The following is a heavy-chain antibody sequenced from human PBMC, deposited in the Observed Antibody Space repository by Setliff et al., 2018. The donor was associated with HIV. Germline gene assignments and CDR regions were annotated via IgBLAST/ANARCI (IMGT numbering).Heavy chain of an antibody. CDR1: GYNFTNYG. CDR2: IGTYSGNT. J-gene: IGHJ4*02. D-gene: IGHD2-8*01. Sequence: GASVKVSCKASGYNFTNYGIGWVRQAPGQGLEYLGWIGTYSGNTDYAQSVRGRVTMTRDTSTGTVYMDLRSLRSDDTAMYYCAREKYGDKFDYWGQGTLVTVSS. V-gene: IGHV1-18*01. CDR3: AREKYGDKFDY.